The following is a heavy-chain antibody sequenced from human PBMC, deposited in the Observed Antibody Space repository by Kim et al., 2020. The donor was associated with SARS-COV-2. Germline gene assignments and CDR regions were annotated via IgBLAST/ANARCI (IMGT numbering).Heavy chain of an antibody. V-gene: IGHV3-23*01. CDR3: AKLGQDPLYYYGSGSWGRMYYYYGMDV. Sequence: GGSLRLSCAASGFTFSSYAMSWVRQAPGKGLEWVSAISGSGGSTYYADSVKGRFTISRDNSKNTLYLQMNSLRAEDTAVYYCAKLGQDPLYYYGSGSWGRMYYYYGMDVWGQGTTVTVSS. CDR1: GFTFSSYA. J-gene: IGHJ6*02. D-gene: IGHD3-10*01. CDR2: ISGSGGST.